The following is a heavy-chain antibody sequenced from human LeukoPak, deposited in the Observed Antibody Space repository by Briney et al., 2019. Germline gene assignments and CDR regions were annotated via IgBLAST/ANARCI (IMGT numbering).Heavy chain of an antibody. CDR1: GGSFSGYY. CDR2: INHSGIT. J-gene: IGHJ5*02. Sequence: PSETQSLTCAVYGGSFSGYYWSWIRQPPGNGLKWIGEINHSGITNYNPSLKSRVTISVDTSKNQFSLKLSSVTAADTAVYYCARVLTRAPPMVRGVRNWFDPWGQGTLVTVSS. V-gene: IGHV4-34*01. D-gene: IGHD3-10*01. CDR3: ARVLTRAPPMVRGVRNWFDP.